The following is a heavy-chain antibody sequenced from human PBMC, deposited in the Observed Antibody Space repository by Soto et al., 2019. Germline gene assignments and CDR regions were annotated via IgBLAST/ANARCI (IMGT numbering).Heavy chain of an antibody. J-gene: IGHJ6*02. V-gene: IGHV3-30-3*01. CDR2: ISYDGSNK. CDR1: GFTFSSYA. Sequence: RLSCAASGFTFSSYAMHWVRQAPGKGLEWVAVISYDGSNKYYADSVKGRFTISRDNSKNTLYLQMNSLRAEDTAVYYCARDLVVVVPAAIKGSYDYYYGMDVWGQGTTVTVSS. D-gene: IGHD2-2*02. CDR3: ARDLVVVVPAAIKGSYDYYYGMDV.